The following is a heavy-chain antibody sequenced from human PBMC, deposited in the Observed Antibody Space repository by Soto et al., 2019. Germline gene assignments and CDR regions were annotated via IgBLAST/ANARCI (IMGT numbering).Heavy chain of an antibody. Sequence: SETLFLTCAVYGGSFSGYYWSWIRQPPGKGLEWIGEINHSGSTNYNPSLKSRVTISVDTSKNQFSLKLSSVTAADTAVYYCARGGGRNYGSGSYYNRYYYYYYMDVWGKGTTVTVSS. CDR3: ARGGGRNYGSGSYYNRYYYYYYMDV. CDR2: INHSGST. J-gene: IGHJ6*03. V-gene: IGHV4-34*01. D-gene: IGHD3-10*01. CDR1: GGSFSGYY.